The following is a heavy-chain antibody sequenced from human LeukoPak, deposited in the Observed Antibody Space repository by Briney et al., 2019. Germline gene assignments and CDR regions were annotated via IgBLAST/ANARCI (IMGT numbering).Heavy chain of an antibody. J-gene: IGHJ4*02. CDR1: GFIFKNFW. D-gene: IGHD2-8*01. CDR3: ARDEVSHEWSMVGKH. V-gene: IGHV3-74*01. CDR2: INLGGVTT. Sequence: GGSLRLSCAASGFIFKNFWMHWVRQVPGKGLVWVSRINLGGVTTTYTNSVKGRFTISRDDAKNTLYLQMNSLRAEDTAVYYCARDEVSHEWSMVGKHWGQGTLVTVSS.